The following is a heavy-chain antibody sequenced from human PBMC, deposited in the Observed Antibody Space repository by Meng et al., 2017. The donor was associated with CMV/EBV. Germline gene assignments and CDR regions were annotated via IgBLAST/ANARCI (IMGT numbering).Heavy chain of an antibody. J-gene: IGHJ4*02. V-gene: IGHV3-21*01. D-gene: IGHD3-22*01. CDR2: ISKSSDYI. Sequence: ETLSLTCGASGMTFSDYSMDWLRQAPGKGLEWVSSISKSSDYIYYADSVKGRFTISRDNAQHSLYLQMDSLTAEDTAIYYCARDLGNSTGYLRYFDIWGQGTRVTVSS. CDR1: GMTFSDYS. CDR3: ARDLGNSTGYLRYFDI.